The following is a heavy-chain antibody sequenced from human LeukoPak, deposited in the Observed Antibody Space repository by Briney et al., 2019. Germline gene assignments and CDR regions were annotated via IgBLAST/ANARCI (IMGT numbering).Heavy chain of an antibody. V-gene: IGHV1-24*01. J-gene: IGHJ5*02. Sequence: ASVKVSCKVSGYTLTELSMHWVRQAPGKGLEWMGGFDPEDGETIYAQKFQGRVTMTEDTSTDTAYMELSSLRSEDTAVYYCATERRAFWSGYSSRYPRWFDPWGRGTLVTVSS. D-gene: IGHD3-3*01. CDR3: ATERRAFWSGYSSRYPRWFDP. CDR1: GYTLTELS. CDR2: FDPEDGET.